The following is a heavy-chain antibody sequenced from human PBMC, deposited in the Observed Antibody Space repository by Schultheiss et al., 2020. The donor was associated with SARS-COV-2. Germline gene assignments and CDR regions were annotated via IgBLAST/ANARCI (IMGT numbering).Heavy chain of an antibody. CDR3: ASYYSSSWYYFQH. Sequence: SETLSLTCTVSGGSISSYYWSWIRQPAGKGLEWIGRIYSSGTTDYNSSLKSRVTMSVDTSKNQFSLKLSSVTAADTAVYYCASYYSSSWYYFQHWGQGTLVTVSS. CDR1: GGSISSYY. V-gene: IGHV4-4*07. J-gene: IGHJ1*01. D-gene: IGHD6-13*01. CDR2: IYSSGTT.